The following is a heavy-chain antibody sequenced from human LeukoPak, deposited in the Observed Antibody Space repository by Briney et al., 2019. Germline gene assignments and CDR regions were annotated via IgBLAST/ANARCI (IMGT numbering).Heavy chain of an antibody. J-gene: IGHJ4*02. CDR1: GYNFPNYW. V-gene: IGHV5-51*01. CDR2: IYPGDSDT. CDR3: ARFVTPRVLRFDY. D-gene: IGHD2/OR15-2a*01. Sequence: GESLKISCKGSGYNFPNYWIGWVRQMPGKGLEWMGIIYPGDSDTRYSPSFQGQVTISADKSISTAYLQWSSLKASDTAMYYCARFVTPRVLRFDYWGQGTLVTVSS.